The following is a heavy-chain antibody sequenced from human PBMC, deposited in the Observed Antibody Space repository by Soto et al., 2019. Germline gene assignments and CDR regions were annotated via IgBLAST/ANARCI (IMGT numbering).Heavy chain of an antibody. CDR2: IWYEGSNK. Sequence: QVQLVEYGGGVVQPGRSLRLSCAASGFTFSSYGMHWVRQAPGKGLGRVAVIWYEGSNKYYADSVKGRFTISRDNSKNTLYLQINSLRAEDTAVYYCARDLSSAATDDGGYFDYWGQGTLVNVSS. CDR3: ARDLSSAATDDGGYFDY. J-gene: IGHJ4*02. V-gene: IGHV3-33*01. CDR1: GFTFSSYG. D-gene: IGHD6-25*01.